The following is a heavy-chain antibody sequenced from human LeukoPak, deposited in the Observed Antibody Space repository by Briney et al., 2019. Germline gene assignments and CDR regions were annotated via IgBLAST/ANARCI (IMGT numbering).Heavy chain of an antibody. V-gene: IGHV4-34*01. J-gene: IGHJ4*02. Sequence: ASETLSLTCAVYGGSFSGYYWSWIRQPPGKGLEWIGEINHSGSTNYNPSLKSRVTISVDTSKNQFSLKLSSVTAADTAVYYCARHDTIFGVVISWGQGTLVTVSS. CDR3: ARHDTIFGVVIS. CDR2: INHSGST. D-gene: IGHD3-3*01. CDR1: GGSFSGYY.